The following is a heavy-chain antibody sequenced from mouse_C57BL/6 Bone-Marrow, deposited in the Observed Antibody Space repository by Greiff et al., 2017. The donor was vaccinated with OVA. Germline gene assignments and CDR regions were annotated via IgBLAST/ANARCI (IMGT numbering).Heavy chain of an antibody. CDR3: ANDYDGNYYAMDY. Sequence: QVQLQQPGAELVKPGASVKMSCKASGYTFTSYWITWVKQRPGQGLEWIGDIYPGSGSTNYNEKFKSKATLTVDTSSSTAYMQLSSLTSDDSAVYYCANDYDGNYYAMDYWGQGTSVTVSS. J-gene: IGHJ4*01. CDR1: GYTFTSYW. CDR2: IYPGSGST. D-gene: IGHD2-4*01. V-gene: IGHV1-55*01.